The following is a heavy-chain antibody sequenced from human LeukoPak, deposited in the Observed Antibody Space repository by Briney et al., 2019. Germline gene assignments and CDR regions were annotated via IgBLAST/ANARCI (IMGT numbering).Heavy chain of an antibody. D-gene: IGHD6-19*01. Sequence: GGSLRLSCAASGFSFGSYAMSWVRQAPGEGLEWVSAISGSGGSTYYADSVKGRFTISRDNSKNTLYLQMNSLRAEDTAVYYCAKSSAGGWYGNSLGWFDPWGQGTLVTVSS. V-gene: IGHV3-23*01. CDR1: GFSFGSYA. CDR2: ISGSGGST. CDR3: AKSSAGGWYGNSLGWFDP. J-gene: IGHJ5*02.